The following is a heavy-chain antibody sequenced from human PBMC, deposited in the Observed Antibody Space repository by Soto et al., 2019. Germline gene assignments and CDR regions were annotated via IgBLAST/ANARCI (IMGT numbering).Heavy chain of an antibody. D-gene: IGHD1-7*01. CDR3: AIVLTGTRGPGPANGAFDI. Sequence: GGSLRLSCAASGFTFSSYSMNWVRQAPGKGLEWVSYISSSSSTIYYADSVKGRFTISRDNAKNSLYLQMNSLRDEDTAVYNSAIVLTGTRGPGPANGAFDIWGQGTMVTVSS. V-gene: IGHV3-48*02. CDR1: GFTFSSYS. CDR2: ISSSSSTI. J-gene: IGHJ3*02.